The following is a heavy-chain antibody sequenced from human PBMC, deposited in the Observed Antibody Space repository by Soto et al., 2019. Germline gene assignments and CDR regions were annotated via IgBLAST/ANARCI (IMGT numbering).Heavy chain of an antibody. CDR3: ATMERLFDY. D-gene: IGHD3-3*01. CDR2: ISYDGSDK. J-gene: IGHJ4*02. CDR1: GITFRAYG. V-gene: IGHV3-30*03. Sequence: PGGSLRHSCSPSGITFRAYGMHWVRQAPGTGLEWVAVISYDGSDKYYADSVKGRFTISRDNSKNRLYLQMNSLRAEDTAVYYCATMERLFDYWGQGT.